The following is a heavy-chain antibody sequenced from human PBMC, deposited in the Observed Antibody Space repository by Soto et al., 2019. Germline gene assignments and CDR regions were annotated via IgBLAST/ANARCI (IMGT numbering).Heavy chain of an antibody. J-gene: IGHJ4*02. CDR2: IYYIGTT. CDR3: VRGGGGYGNGTIDH. D-gene: IGHD5-18*01. CDR1: VGSISNYY. Sequence: SETLSLTGTVSVGSISNYYWSWIRQSPGKGLEWIAYIYYIGTTNYNPSLKSRATISLDTSKNQFSLKLSSVTAADTAVYYCVRGGGGYGNGTIDHWGRGTLVTVSS. V-gene: IGHV4-59*01.